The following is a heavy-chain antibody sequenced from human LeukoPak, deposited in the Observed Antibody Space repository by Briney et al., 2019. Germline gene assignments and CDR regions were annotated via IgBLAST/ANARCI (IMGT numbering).Heavy chain of an antibody. V-gene: IGHV3-7*01. Sequence: GGSLRLSCAASGFTFSSYWMSWVREAPGKGLEWVANIKQDGSKKNYVDSVKGRFTISRDNAKNSLYLQMNSLRVEDTAVYYGARFISLGGWGQGAPVTDSS. J-gene: IGHJ4*02. CDR3: ARFISLGG. D-gene: IGHD3-10*01. CDR2: IKQDGSKK. CDR1: GFTFSSYW.